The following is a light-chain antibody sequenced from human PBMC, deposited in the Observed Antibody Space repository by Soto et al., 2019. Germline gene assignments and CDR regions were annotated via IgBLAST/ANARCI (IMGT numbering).Light chain of an antibody. J-gene: IGKJ5*01. Sequence: VWTQPPGTLPLPPRARVTLRCRASQSVNSNSLAWYQQKPGQAPRVFIYGAYTRATGIPDSFSGCGSGTDFTLTISRLEPEDLAVYYGQQYGNSIPITFGQGTRLAIK. V-gene: IGKV3-20*01. CDR3: QQYGNSIPIT. CDR2: GAY. CDR1: QSVNSNS.